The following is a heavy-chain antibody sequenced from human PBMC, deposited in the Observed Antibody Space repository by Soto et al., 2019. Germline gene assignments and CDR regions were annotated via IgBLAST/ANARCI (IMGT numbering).Heavy chain of an antibody. CDR1: GYTFTSYY. Sequence: XSVKVSCKASGYTFTSYYMHWVRQAPGQGLEWMGIINPSGGSTSYAQKFQGRVTMTRDTSTSTVYMELSSLRSEDTAVYYCARDLSRYDFWSGYSYYYGMDVWGQGTTVTVSS. J-gene: IGHJ6*02. V-gene: IGHV1-46*01. CDR3: ARDLSRYDFWSGYSYYYGMDV. CDR2: INPSGGST. D-gene: IGHD3-3*01.